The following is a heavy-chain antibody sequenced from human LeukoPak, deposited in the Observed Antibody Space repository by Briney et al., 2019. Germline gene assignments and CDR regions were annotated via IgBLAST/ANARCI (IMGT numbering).Heavy chain of an antibody. V-gene: IGHV4-4*02. CDR3: ARARGTPRYFDP. J-gene: IGHJ5*02. Sequence: SETLSLTCAVSGGSISSSNWWSWIRQPPGKGLEWIGEINHSGSTNYNPSLKSRVTISVDTSKNQFSLKLSSVTAADTAVYYCARARGTPRYFDPWGQGTLVTVSS. D-gene: IGHD1-26*01. CDR2: INHSGST. CDR1: GGSISSSNW.